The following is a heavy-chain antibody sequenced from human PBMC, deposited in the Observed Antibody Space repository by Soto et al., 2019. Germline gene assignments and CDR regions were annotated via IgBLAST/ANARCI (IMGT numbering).Heavy chain of an antibody. D-gene: IGHD2-2*01. CDR2: ISSSSSTI. J-gene: IGHJ6*02. CDR1: GFTFSSYS. CDR3: ARDGGGYCSSTSCLPYGMDV. V-gene: IGHV3-48*02. Sequence: GGSLRLSCAASGFTFSSYSMNWVRQAPGKGLEWVSYISSSSSTIYYADSVKGRFTISRDNAKNSLYLQMNSLRDEDTAVYCCARDGGGYCSSTSCLPYGMDVWGQGTTVTVSS.